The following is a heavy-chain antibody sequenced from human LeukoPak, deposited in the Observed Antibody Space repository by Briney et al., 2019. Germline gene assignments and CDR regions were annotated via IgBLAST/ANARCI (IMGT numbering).Heavy chain of an antibody. J-gene: IGHJ4*02. CDR3: ARSRYDYIWGIDY. CDR1: GFTFSGSV. D-gene: IGHD3-16*01. V-gene: IGHV3-73*01. CDR2: IRSKANSYAT. Sequence: PGGSLRLSCAASGFTFSGSVMHWVRQASGKGLEWVGRIRSKANSYATAYAASVKGRFTISRDDSKNTAYLQMNSLRDEDTAVFYCARSRYDYIWGIDYWGQGTLVTISS.